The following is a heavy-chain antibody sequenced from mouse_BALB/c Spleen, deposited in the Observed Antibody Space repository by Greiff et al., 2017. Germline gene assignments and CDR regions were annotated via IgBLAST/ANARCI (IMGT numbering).Heavy chain of an antibody. V-gene: IGHV5-4*02. Sequence: EVKLMESGGGLVKPGGSLKLSCAASGFTFSDYYMYWVRQTPEKRLEWVATISDGGSYTYYPDSVKGRFTISRDNAKNNLYLQMSSVKSEDTAMYYCARDKGYRYDGFAYWGQGTLVTVSA. D-gene: IGHD2-14*01. CDR1: GFTFSDYY. CDR3: ARDKGYRYDGFAY. CDR2: ISDGGSYT. J-gene: IGHJ3*01.